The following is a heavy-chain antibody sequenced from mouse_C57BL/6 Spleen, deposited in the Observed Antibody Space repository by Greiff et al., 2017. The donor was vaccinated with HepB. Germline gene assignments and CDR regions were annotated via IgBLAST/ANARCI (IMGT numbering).Heavy chain of an antibody. CDR2: INPNNGGT. D-gene: IGHD2-2*01. Sequence: EVQLQQSGPELVKPGASVKISCKASGYTFTDYYMNWVKQSHGKSLEWIGDINPNNGGTSYNQKFKGKATLTVDKSSSTAYMELRSLTSEDSAVYYCARGGFMVTERYFDVWGTGTTVTVSS. V-gene: IGHV1-26*01. J-gene: IGHJ1*03. CDR1: GYTFTDYY. CDR3: ARGGFMVTERYFDV.